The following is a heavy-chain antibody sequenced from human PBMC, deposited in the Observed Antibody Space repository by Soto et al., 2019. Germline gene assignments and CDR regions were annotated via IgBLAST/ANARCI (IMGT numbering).Heavy chain of an antibody. D-gene: IGHD3-22*01. J-gene: IGHJ4*02. CDR1: GYTFTCYY. Sequence: XSVKVSCKASGYTFTCYYMHWVRQAPGQGLEWMGWINPNSGGTNYAQKFQGRVTMTRDTSISTAYMELSRLRSDATAVYYCARGDITMIVVVIPSFDYWGQGALVTVSS. V-gene: IGHV1-2*02. CDR3: ARGDITMIVVVIPSFDY. CDR2: INPNSGGT.